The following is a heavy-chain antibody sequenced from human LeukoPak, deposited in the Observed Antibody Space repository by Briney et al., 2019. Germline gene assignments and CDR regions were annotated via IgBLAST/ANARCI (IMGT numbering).Heavy chain of an antibody. V-gene: IGHV3-23*01. CDR1: GFTFRNYA. D-gene: IGHD2-2*01. CDR2: ISGSGGNT. CDR3: AKDTLIVVVPAAQFDP. J-gene: IGHJ5*02. Sequence: GGSLRLSCAASGFTFRNYAMSWVRQAPGKGLDWVSGISGSGGNTYYADSVKGRFTISRDNSKNTLYPQMNSLRAEDTAVYYCAKDTLIVVVPAAQFDPWGQGTLVTVSS.